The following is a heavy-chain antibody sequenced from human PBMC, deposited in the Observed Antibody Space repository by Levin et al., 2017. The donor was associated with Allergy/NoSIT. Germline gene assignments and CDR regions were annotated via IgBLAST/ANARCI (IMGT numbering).Heavy chain of an antibody. V-gene: IGHV3-23*01. D-gene: IGHD2-15*01. J-gene: IGHJ4*02. CDR2: VSGSGYTT. Sequence: GGSLRLSCAASGFTLSDFVMSWVRQAPGKGLYWVSSVSGSGYTTYYADSVKGRFTISRDNSKNTVHLQLNSLTAEDTALYFCAKHGGSRYCSGGACYRAPVDYWGQGALVTVSS. CDR3: AKHGGSRYCSGGACYRAPVDY. CDR1: GFTLSDFV.